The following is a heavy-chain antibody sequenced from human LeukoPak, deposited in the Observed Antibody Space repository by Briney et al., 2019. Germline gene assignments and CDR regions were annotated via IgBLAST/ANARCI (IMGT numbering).Heavy chain of an antibody. V-gene: IGHV3-30*02. Sequence: GGSLRLSCAASGFTFSSYGMRWVRQAPGKGLEWVAFIRYDGSNKYYADSVKGRFTISRDNSKNTLYLQMNSLRAEDTAVYYCARVGREMVYASLYYYYMDVWGKGTTVTVSS. CDR1: GFTFSSYG. D-gene: IGHD2-8*01. CDR2: IRYDGSNK. CDR3: ARVGREMVYASLYYYYMDV. J-gene: IGHJ6*03.